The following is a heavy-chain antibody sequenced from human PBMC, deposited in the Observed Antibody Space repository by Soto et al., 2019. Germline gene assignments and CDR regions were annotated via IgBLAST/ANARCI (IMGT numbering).Heavy chain of an antibody. CDR3: ARHYNELWQYYFDY. V-gene: IGHV4-39*01. CDR1: GGSISSSSYY. D-gene: IGHD5-18*01. Sequence: QLQLQESGPGLVKPSETLSLTCTVSGGSISSSSYYWGWIRQPPGKGLEWIGSIYYSGSTYNNPYIESRITITVDTSENQCSLTLGSVTAADTAVYYCARHYNELWQYYFDYWGQGTPVTVSS. CDR2: IYYSGST. J-gene: IGHJ4*02.